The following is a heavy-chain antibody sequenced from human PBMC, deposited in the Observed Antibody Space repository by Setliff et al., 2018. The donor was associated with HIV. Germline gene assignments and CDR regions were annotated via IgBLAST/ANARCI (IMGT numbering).Heavy chain of an antibody. CDR1: GGSFSGYY. CDR2: INHSGST. D-gene: IGHD3-9*01. V-gene: IGHV4-34*01. Sequence: SETLSLTCAVYGGSFSGYYWSWIRQPPGKGLEWIGEINHSGSTNYNPSLKSRVTLSVDTSKNQFFLSLSYVAAADAALYYCARGSYRGTGYFVRYFDDWGQGILVTVSS. CDR3: ARGSYRGTGYFVRYFDD. J-gene: IGHJ4*02.